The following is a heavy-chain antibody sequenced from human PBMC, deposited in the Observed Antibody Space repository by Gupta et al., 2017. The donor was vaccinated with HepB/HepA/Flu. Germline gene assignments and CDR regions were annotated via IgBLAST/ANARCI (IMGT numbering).Heavy chain of an antibody. J-gene: IGHJ4*02. V-gene: IGHV2-70*01. Sequence: HVTLRESGPALVIPTQTLTLTCTFSGFSLSTSGMCVSWIRQPPGKALEWLALIDWDDDKYYSTSLKTRLTISKDTSKNQVVLTMTNMDPVDTATYYCARSSGVVLRYYFEYWGQGTLVTVSS. CDR1: GFSLSTSGMC. D-gene: IGHD3-10*01. CDR2: IDWDDDK. CDR3: ARSSGVVLRYYFEY.